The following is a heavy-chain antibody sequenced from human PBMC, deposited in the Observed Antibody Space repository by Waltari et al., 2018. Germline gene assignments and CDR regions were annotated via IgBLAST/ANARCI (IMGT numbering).Heavy chain of an antibody. CDR1: GYTFTGYY. D-gene: IGHD3-9*01. J-gene: IGHJ5*02. CDR3: ARWAVVLRYFPPPPGWFDP. V-gene: IGHV1-2*02. Sequence: QVQLVQSGAEVKKPGASVKVSCKASGYTFTGYYMHWVRQAPGQGLEWMGVINAYSGGTNHGQKVQGRVRMTRDTAISTAYMELGRLRSDDTAVYYCARWAVVLRYFPPPPGWFDPWGQGTLVTVSS. CDR2: INAYSGGT.